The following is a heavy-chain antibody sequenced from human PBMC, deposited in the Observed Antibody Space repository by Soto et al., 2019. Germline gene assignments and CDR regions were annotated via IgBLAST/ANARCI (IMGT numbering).Heavy chain of an antibody. CDR1: GFTFSRYG. CDR3: ARDSGSYWLGYFDN. D-gene: IGHD3-10*01. Sequence: QVQLVESGGGVVQPGRSLRLSCAASGFTFSRYGIHWVRQAPGKGREWVAVVWDDGNTKYYADSVKGRFTISRDNSKNSLYLKMNSLRVEDTAMYYCARDSGSYWLGYFDNWGQGTLVTVSS. J-gene: IGHJ4*02. CDR2: VWDDGNTK. V-gene: IGHV3-33*01.